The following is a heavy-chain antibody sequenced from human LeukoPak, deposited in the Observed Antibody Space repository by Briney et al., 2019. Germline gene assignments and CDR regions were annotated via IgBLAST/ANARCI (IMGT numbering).Heavy chain of an antibody. CDR1: GGSISSGSYY. CDR2: IYTSGST. Sequence: SQTLSLTCTVSGGSISSGSYYWSWIWQPAGKGLEWIGRIYTSGSTNYNPSLKSRVTISVDTSKNQFSLKLSSGTAADTAVYYCARAVVVVNHYYYYYGMDVWGQGTTVTVSS. J-gene: IGHJ6*02. CDR3: ARAVVVVNHYYYYYGMDV. D-gene: IGHD3-22*01. V-gene: IGHV4-61*02.